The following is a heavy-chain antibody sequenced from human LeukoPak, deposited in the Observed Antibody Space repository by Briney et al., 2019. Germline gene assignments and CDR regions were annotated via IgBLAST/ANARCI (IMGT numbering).Heavy chain of an antibody. V-gene: IGHV3-30*03. CDR2: ISYDGSNK. D-gene: IGHD6-13*01. CDR3: ARSSGNIAAAGSYLLL. Sequence: GGSLRLSCAASGFTFSTYGMHWVRQAPGKGLEWVAVISYDGSNKYYADSVKGRFTISRDNAKKSLYLQMNTLRAEDTAVYYCARSSGNIAAAGSYLLLWGQGTLVTVSS. CDR1: GFTFSTYG. J-gene: IGHJ4*02.